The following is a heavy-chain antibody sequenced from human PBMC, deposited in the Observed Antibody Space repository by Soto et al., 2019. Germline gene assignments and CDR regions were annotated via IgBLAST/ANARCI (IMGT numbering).Heavy chain of an antibody. V-gene: IGHV3-30*18. CDR2: ISYDGSNK. CDR1: GFTFSSYG. CDR3: AKIWGSWNYDDDDGFDY. Sequence: PGGSLRLSCAASGFTFSSYGMHWVRQAPGKGLEWVAVISYDGSNKYYADSVKGRSTISRDNSKNTLYLQMNSLRAEDTAVYYCAKIWGSWNYDDDDGFDYWGQGTLVTVSS. D-gene: IGHD1-7*01. J-gene: IGHJ4*02.